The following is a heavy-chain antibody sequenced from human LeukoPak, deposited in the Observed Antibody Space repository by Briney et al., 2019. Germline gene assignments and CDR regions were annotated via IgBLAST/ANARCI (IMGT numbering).Heavy chain of an antibody. CDR1: GSSINSYY. V-gene: IGHV4-59*12. CDR3: ARPGTTGTSLDY. J-gene: IGHJ4*02. CDR2: NYYSGIT. D-gene: IGHD1-1*01. Sequence: SETLSLTCTFSGSSINSYYWSWIRQPPGKGLEWIGYNYYSGITNYNPSLKSRVTISVDTSKNQFSLKLTSVTAADTAVYYCARPGTTGTSLDYWGQGTLVTVSS.